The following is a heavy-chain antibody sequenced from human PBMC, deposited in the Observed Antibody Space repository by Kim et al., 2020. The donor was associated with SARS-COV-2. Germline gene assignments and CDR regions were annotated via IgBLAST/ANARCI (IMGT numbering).Heavy chain of an antibody. CDR1: GGSFSGYY. CDR3: ARGWYRRAFDI. CDR2: INHSGST. D-gene: IGHD1-26*01. V-gene: IGHV4-34*01. Sequence: SETLSLTCAVYGGSFSGYYWSWIRQPPGKGLEWIGEINHSGSTYYNPSLKSRVTISVDTSKNQFSLKLSSVTAADTAVYYCARGWYRRAFDIWGQGTMVTVSS. J-gene: IGHJ3*02.